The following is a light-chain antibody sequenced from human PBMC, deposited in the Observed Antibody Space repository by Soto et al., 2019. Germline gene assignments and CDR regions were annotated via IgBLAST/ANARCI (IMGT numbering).Light chain of an antibody. CDR2: GAS. V-gene: IGKV3-15*01. CDR3: QQYNNWPPIT. J-gene: IGKJ5*01. Sequence: ETLMTQSPATLSVSPGERATLSCRASQSVSSNLAWYQQKPGQAPRLLIYGASTRATGIPARFSGSGSGTEFTLTISTLQSEDFAVYYCQQYNNWPPITFGQGTRLEIK. CDR1: QSVSSN.